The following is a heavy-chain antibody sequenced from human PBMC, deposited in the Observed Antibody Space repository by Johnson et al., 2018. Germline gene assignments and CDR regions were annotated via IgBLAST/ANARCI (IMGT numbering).Heavy chain of an antibody. J-gene: IGHJ1*01. D-gene: IGHD2-15*01. V-gene: IGHV4-59*12. CDR3: ARVNGDIFQQ. CDR2: IYYRGNT. CDR1: GGPISSSY. Sequence: QVQLQESGPGLVKPSETLSLTCTVSGGPISSSYWSWIRQPPGKGLEWIGYIYYRGNTNYHASLKSRVTISVDTSRNQFSLKLNSVTAADTAVYSCARVNGDIFQQWGQGTLVIVSS.